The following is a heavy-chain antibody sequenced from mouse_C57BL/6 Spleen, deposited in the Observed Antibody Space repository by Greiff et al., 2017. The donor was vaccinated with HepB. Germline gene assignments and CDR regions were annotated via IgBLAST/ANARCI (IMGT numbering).Heavy chain of an antibody. CDR1: GFTFSDYG. CDR2: ISSGSSTI. D-gene: IGHD1-1*01. Sequence: DVMLVESGGGLVKPGGSLKLSCAASGFTFSDYGMHWVRQAPEKGLEWVAYISSGSSTIYYADTVKGRFIISRDNAKNTLFLQMTSLRSEDTAMYYCARRVFITRGCYALDNWGKGTSVTVSS. CDR3: ARRVFITRGCYALDN. J-gene: IGHJ4*01. V-gene: IGHV5-17*01.